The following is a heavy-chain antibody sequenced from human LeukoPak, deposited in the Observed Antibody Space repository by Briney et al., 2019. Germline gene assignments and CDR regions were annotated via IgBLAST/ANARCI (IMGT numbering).Heavy chain of an antibody. CDR3: ARVLAVAGEYYFDY. J-gene: IGHJ4*02. V-gene: IGHV4-59*01. D-gene: IGHD6-19*01. CDR1: GGSISSYY. Sequence: SETLSLTCTVSGGSISSYYWSWIRQPPGKGLEWIGYIYYSGSTNYDPSLKSRVTISVDTSKNQFSLKLSSVTAADTAVYYCARVLAVAGEYYFDYWGQGTLVTVSS. CDR2: IYYSGST.